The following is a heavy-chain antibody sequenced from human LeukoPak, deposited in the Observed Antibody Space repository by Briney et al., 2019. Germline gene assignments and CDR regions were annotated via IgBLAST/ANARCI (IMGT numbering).Heavy chain of an antibody. D-gene: IGHD3-3*01. CDR3: AHSIVYYDFWSVIPRGAFDI. V-gene: IGHV2-5*01. J-gene: IGHJ3*02. CDR1: GFSLRTSGVG. CDR2: IYWNDDK. Sequence: SGPTLVQPTPTLTLTCTFSGFSLRTSGVGVGWIRQPPGKALEWLALIYWNDDKRYSPSLKRRPTITQDTSKYHVVPTMPHLDPVDTATYFCAHSIVYYDFWSVIPRGAFDIWGQGTMVTVSS.